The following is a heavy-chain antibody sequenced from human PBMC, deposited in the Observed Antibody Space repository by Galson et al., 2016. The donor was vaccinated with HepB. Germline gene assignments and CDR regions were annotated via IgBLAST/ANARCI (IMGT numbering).Heavy chain of an antibody. J-gene: IGHJ4*02. CDR1: GYIFADYS. CDR3: ATETWWRFES. V-gene: IGHV3-11*03. CDR2: ISSNSSHT. Sequence: SLRLSCAVSGYIFADYSLTWIRQAPGKGLEWVSYISSNSSHTNYADSVKGRFTISRDNAKNSLYLQMNFLRREDTALYYCATETWWRFESWGQGSLVTVSA. D-gene: IGHD2-8*02.